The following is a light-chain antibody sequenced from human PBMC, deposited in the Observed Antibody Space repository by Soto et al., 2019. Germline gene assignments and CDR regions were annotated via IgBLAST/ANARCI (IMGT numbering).Light chain of an antibody. CDR1: QSISSD. CDR3: QQCNNWPPFT. V-gene: IGKV3-15*01. Sequence: EIVMTQSPATLSVSPGERATLSCRASQSISSDLAWYQQKPGQAPSLLIYGASTRATGIPARFSGSGSGTEFTLTISSLQSEDFAVYYCQQCNNWPPFTFGPGTKVDIK. CDR2: GAS. J-gene: IGKJ3*01.